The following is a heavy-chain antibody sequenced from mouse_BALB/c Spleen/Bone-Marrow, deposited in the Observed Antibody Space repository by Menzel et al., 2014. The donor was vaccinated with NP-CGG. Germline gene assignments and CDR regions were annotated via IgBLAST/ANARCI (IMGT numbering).Heavy chain of an antibody. CDR1: GYTFSSSW. D-gene: IGHD2-1*01. V-gene: IGHV1S130*01. CDR2: IHPNSGNT. J-gene: IGHJ1*01. CDR3: AREKIYDNYLWYFDV. Sequence: QVQLQQSGSVRERPGASVKLSCKASGYTFSSSWMHWAKSRPGQGLEWIGEIHPNSGNTNYNEKSKGKATLTVDTCSSTAYVDLSSLTSEDTAVYYCAREKIYDNYLWYFDVWGAGTTVSVSS.